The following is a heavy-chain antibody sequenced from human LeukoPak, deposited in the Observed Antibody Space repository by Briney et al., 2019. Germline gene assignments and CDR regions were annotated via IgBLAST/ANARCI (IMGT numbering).Heavy chain of an antibody. J-gene: IGHJ4*02. V-gene: IGHV3-23*01. CDR1: GFTFATYA. D-gene: IGHD3-10*01. CDR2: ISGSGSST. Sequence: GGSLRLSCAASGFTFATYAMSWVRQAPGRGLEWVSSISGSGSSTFYADSVKGRFTISRDNSKNTLYLQMPSLRAEDTAVFYCAKSPYALGSYGIAGDYWGQGTLVTVSS. CDR3: AKSPYALGSYGIAGDY.